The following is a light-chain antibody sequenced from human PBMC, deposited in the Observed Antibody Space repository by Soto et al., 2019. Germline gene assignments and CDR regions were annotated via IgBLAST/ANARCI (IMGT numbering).Light chain of an antibody. V-gene: IGLV2-23*01. CDR2: EGS. J-gene: IGLJ3*02. CDR1: SSDVGSYNL. Sequence: QSALTQPASVSGSPGQSITISCTGTSSDVGSYNLVSWYQQYPGKAPRLMIYEGSKRPTGVSSRFSGSKSGNTASLTISGLQAEDEADYYCCSYAGSGTWVFGGGTKLTVL. CDR3: CSYAGSGTWV.